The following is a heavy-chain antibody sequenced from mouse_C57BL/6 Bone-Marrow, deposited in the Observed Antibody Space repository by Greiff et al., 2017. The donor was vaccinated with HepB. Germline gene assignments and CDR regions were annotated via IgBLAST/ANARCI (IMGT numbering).Heavy chain of an antibody. CDR2: IDPSDSYT. D-gene: IGHD3-3*01. CDR3: ARSRQRDSFAY. Sequence: QVQLQQPGAELVMPGASVKLSCKASGYTFTSYWMHWVKQRPGQGLEWIGEIDPSDSYTNYNQKFKGKSTLTVDKSSSTAYMQLSSLTSEDSAVYYCARSRQRDSFAYWGQGTLVTVSA. CDR1: GYTFTSYW. J-gene: IGHJ3*01. V-gene: IGHV1-69*01.